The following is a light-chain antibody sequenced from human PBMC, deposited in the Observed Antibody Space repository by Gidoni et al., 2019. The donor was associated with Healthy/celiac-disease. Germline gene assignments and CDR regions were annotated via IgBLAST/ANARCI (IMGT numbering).Light chain of an antibody. CDR3: QQYGSSPET. CDR1: QSVSSSY. V-gene: IGKV3-20*01. Sequence: IGFTQSPGTLSSSPGERATLSCRASQSVSSSYLAWYQQKPGQAPRLLISGASSRATGIPDWFSGSGSGTDFTLTLSRLEPEDFAVYYCQQYGSSPETFGQGTKVEIK. CDR2: GAS. J-gene: IGKJ1*01.